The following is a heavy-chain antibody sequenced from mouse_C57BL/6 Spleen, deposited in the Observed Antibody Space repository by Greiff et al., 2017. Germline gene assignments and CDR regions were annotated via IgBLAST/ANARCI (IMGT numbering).Heavy chain of an antibody. Sequence: QVQLKESGPELVKPGASVKLSCKASGYTFTSYDINWVKQRPGQGLEWIGWIYPRDGSTKYNEKFKGKATLTVDTSSSTAYMELHSLTSEYSAVYVCARREWAWFAYWGQGTLVTVSA. D-gene: IGHD1-3*01. CDR3: ARREWAWFAY. CDR1: GYTFTSYD. J-gene: IGHJ3*01. CDR2: IYPRDGST. V-gene: IGHV1-85*01.